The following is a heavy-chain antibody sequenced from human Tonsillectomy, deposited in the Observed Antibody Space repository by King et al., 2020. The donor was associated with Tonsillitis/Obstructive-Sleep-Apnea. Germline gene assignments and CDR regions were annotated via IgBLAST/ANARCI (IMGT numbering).Heavy chain of an antibody. CDR1: GFTFSDYY. Sequence: VQLVESGGGLVRXGGSLRLSCAASGFTFSDYYMSWIRQAPGKGLEWVSXXSSGGXAIXYADSMKGRFTISRDXXKNSLYLEVNXLSVEDTAVYYCARGQSYSYYYMDVWGKGTTVTVSS. V-gene: IGHV3-11*01. J-gene: IGHJ6*03. CDR2: XSSGGXAI. CDR3: ARGQSYSYYYMDV.